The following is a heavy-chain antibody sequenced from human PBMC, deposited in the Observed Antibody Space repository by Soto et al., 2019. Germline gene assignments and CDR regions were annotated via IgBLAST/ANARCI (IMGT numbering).Heavy chain of an antibody. V-gene: IGHV4-34*01. CDR1: GGSFSGYY. CDR3: ARGWGRISDY. D-gene: IGHD7-27*01. J-gene: IGHJ4*02. CDR2: INHSGST. Sequence: QVQLQQWGAGLLKPSETLSLTCAVYGGSFSGYYWSWIRQPPGKGLEWIGEINHSGSTNYNPSLXSRVXLXLDTSKHQFSLKLSSVTAADTAVYYCARGWGRISDYWGQGALVAVSS.